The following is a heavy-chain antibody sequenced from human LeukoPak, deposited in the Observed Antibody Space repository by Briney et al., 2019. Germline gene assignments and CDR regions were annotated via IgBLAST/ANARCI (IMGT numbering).Heavy chain of an antibody. V-gene: IGHV3-33*01. CDR2: IWYDGSNK. CDR3: ARAWTYYDILTGYYSFDY. Sequence: GRSLRLSCAASGFTFSSYGMHWVRQAPGKGLEWVAVIWYDGSNKYYPDSVNGRFTISRDNSKNTLYLQMNSLRAEDTAVYYCARAWTYYDILTGYYSFDYWGQGTLVTVSS. J-gene: IGHJ4*02. D-gene: IGHD3-9*01. CDR1: GFTFSSYG.